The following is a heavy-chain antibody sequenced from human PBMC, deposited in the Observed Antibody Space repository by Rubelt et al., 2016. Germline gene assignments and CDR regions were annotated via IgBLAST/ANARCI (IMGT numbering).Heavy chain of an antibody. D-gene: IGHD1-26*01. V-gene: IGHV1-24*01. Sequence: VQLVQSGAEVKKPGASVKVSCKVSGYTLTELSMHWVRQAPGQGLEWMGGFDPEDGETIYAQKFQGGGTMTEDTSTDTAYMELSSLRSEDTAVYYCATFGGSYYSLWGFDYWGQGTLVTVSS. J-gene: IGHJ4*02. CDR2: FDPEDGET. CDR3: ATFGGSYYSLWGFDY. CDR1: GYTLTELS.